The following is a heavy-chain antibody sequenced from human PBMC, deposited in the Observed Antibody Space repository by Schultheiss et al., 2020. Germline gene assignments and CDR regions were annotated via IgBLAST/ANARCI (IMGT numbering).Heavy chain of an antibody. J-gene: IGHJ5*02. V-gene: IGHV4-30-4*01. CDR2: IYYSGST. D-gene: IGHD3-10*01. CDR1: GGSISSGDSY. Sequence: SETLSLTCTVSGGSISSGDSYWSWIRQPPGKGLEWIGYIYYSGSTYYNPSLKSRVTISVDTSKNQFSLKLSSVTAADTAVYYCARDDGSGTVDPWGQGTLVTVSS. CDR3: ARDDGSGTVDP.